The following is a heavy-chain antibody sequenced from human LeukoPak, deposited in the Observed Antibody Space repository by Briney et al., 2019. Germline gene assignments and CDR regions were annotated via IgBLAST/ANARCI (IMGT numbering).Heavy chain of an antibody. CDR1: GFTFSSYW. CDR3: ARAGYSSGWYYFDY. D-gene: IGHD6-19*01. CDR2: INSDGSST. V-gene: IGHV3-74*01. J-gene: IGHJ4*01. Sequence: GGSLRLSCAASGFTFSSYWMHWVRQAPGKGLVWVSRINSDGSSTSYADSVKGRFTISRDNAKNTLYLQMNSLRAEDTAVYYCARAGYSSGWYYFDYWGHGTLVTVSS.